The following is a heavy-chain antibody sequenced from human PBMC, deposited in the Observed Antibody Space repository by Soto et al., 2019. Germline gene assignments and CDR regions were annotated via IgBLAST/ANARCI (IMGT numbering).Heavy chain of an antibody. D-gene: IGHD5-12*01. CDR1: GGSISSYY. V-gene: IGHV4-59*08. J-gene: IGHJ6*03. CDR3: ARHNSGYDYYYYCMDV. CDR2: IYYSGST. Sequence: SETLSLTCTVSGGSISSYYWSWIRQPPGKGLEWIGYIYYSGSTNYNPSLKSRVTITVNTSKNQFSLKLSSVTAADTAVYYCARHNSGYDYYYYCMDVWGKGTTVTVSS.